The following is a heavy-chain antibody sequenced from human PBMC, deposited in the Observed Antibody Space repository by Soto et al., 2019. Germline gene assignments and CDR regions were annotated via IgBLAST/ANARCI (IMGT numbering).Heavy chain of an antibody. V-gene: IGHV3-30*03. J-gene: IGHJ6*02. CDR2: ISYDGSNK. D-gene: IGHD3-10*01. CDR3: ARGAGFGPYYGMDV. Sequence: QVQLVESGGGVVQPGRSLRLSCAASGFTFSSYGMHWVRQAPGKGLEWVAVISYDGSNKYYADSVKGRFTIARDNSKNTLCLQMNSLRAEDTAVYYCARGAGFGPYYGMDVWGQGTTVTVSS. CDR1: GFTFSSYG.